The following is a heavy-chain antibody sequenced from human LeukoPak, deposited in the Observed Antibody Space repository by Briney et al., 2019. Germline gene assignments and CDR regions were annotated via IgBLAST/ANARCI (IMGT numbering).Heavy chain of an antibody. J-gene: IGHJ6*03. CDR2: MNPNSGNT. CDR3: ARGDCSDTSCYSGHYSYYMDV. D-gene: IGHD2-2*01. V-gene: IGHV1-8*01. CDR1: GYTFTSYD. Sequence: ASVKVSCKASGYTFTSYDINWVRQATGQGLEWMGWMNPNSGNTGYAQKFQGRVTMTRNTSISTAYMELSSLRAEDTAVYYCARGDCSDTSCYSGHYSYYMDVWGKGTTVTVSS.